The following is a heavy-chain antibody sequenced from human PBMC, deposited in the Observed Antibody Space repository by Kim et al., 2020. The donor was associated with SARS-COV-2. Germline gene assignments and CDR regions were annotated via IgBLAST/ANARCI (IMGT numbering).Heavy chain of an antibody. D-gene: IGHD5-18*01. Sequence: GGSLRLSCAASGFTVSSNYMSWVRQAPGKGLEWVSVIYTGGDTYYADSVKGRFTISRDKSKNTVYLQMNSLRVEDTAAYYCARGDTAIDYWGQGTLVTVS. V-gene: IGHV3-53*01. J-gene: IGHJ4*02. CDR2: IYTGGDT. CDR3: ARGDTAIDY. CDR1: GFTVSSNY.